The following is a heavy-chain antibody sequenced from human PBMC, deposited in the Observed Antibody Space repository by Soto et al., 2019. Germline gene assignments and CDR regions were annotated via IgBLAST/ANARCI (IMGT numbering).Heavy chain of an antibody. CDR3: ARRRGYDWDWFFDL. CDR1: GGSISRYY. Sequence: QVQLQESGPGLVKPSETLSLTCTVSGGSISRYYWNWIRQPPGKGLEWIGYIYFSGSTYYNPSLKSRVTISVDTSKNQFSLKLTSVTAADTAVYYCARRRGYDWDWFFDLWGRGTLVTVSS. CDR2: IYFSGST. J-gene: IGHJ2*01. D-gene: IGHD5-12*01. V-gene: IGHV4-59*08.